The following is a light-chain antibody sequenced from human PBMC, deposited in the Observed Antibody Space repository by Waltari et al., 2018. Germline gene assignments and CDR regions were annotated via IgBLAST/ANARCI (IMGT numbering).Light chain of an antibody. J-gene: IGKJ4*01. CDR3: QQYNSYPLT. CDR2: KAF. V-gene: IGKV1-5*03. Sequence: DIQMTQSPSTQSASVGDRVTITCRASQSISSWLAWYQQKPGKAPKLLIYKAFSLESGVPSRFSGSGSGTEFTLTISSLQPDDFATYYCQQYNSYPLTFGGGTKVEIK. CDR1: QSISSW.